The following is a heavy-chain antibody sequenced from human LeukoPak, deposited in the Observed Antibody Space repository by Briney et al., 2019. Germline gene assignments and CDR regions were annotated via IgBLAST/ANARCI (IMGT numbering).Heavy chain of an antibody. V-gene: IGHV4-34*01. Sequence: SETLSLTCAVYGGSFSGYYWSWIRQPPGKGLEWIGEINHSGSTYYNPSLKSRVTISVDTSKNQFSLKLSSVTAADTAVYYCARERRWTDAFDIWGQGTMVTVSS. D-gene: IGHD2-15*01. CDR2: INHSGST. J-gene: IGHJ3*02. CDR1: GGSFSGYY. CDR3: ARERRWTDAFDI.